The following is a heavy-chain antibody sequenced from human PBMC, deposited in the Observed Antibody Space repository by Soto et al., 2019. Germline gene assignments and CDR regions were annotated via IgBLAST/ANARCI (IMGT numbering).Heavy chain of an antibody. CDR3: ARALIQLWPHYYYGMDV. J-gene: IGHJ6*02. V-gene: IGHV4-30-4*01. D-gene: IGHD5-18*01. CDR2: IYYSGTT. Sequence: TSETLSLTCTVSGGSISSGDYHWSWIRQPPGKGLEWIGYIYYSGTTYYNPSLKSRVTISVDTSKNQFSLKVSSVTAADTAVYYCARALIQLWPHYYYGMDVWGQGTTVTVSS. CDR1: GGSISSGDYH.